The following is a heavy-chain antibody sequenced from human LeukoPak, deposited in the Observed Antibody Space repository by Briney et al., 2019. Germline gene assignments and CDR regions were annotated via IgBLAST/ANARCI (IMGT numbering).Heavy chain of an antibody. Sequence: GGSLRLSCAASGFTLSSYAMSWVRQGPGKGLEWVSAISVSGNTYLADSVKGRFTISRDSSKNTLYLQMNSLRAEDAAVYYCAKAPVTTCSGAYCYPFDYWGQGTLVTVSS. D-gene: IGHD2-15*01. CDR3: AKAPVTTCSGAYCYPFDY. CDR2: ISVSGNT. J-gene: IGHJ4*02. CDR1: GFTLSSYA. V-gene: IGHV3-23*01.